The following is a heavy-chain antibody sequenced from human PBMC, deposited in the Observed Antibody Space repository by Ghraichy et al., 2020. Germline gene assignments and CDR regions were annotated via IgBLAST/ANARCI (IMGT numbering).Heavy chain of an antibody. CDR1: GFPFNTSC. D-gene: IGHD1-7*01. V-gene: IGHV3-15*01. J-gene: IGHJ6*02. Sequence: GGSLRLSCTASGFPFNTSCMTFVRQGPGKGLEWVGRIKSRKDGGTIDYAAPVKGRFTISRDDSKNTLYLQMNSLKMEDTARYYCARAVRMNYHFLYTVDVWGQGTTVTVSS. CDR3: ARAVRMNYHFLYTVDV. CDR2: IKSRKDGGTI.